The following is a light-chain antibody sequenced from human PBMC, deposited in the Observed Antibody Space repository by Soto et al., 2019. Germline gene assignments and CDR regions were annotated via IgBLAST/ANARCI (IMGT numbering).Light chain of an antibody. CDR2: DIT. CDR1: SSDIGAYHY. CDR3: ASHASGSILV. Sequence: QSALTQPASVSGSPGQSIAISCTGTSSDIGAYHYVSCYQQHADKAPQLIIYDITKRSSVVAPRSCATTSGTTASPTSSGRSADEAGYYYLASHASGSILVFGTGTKLTVL. V-gene: IGLV2-14*03. J-gene: IGLJ2*01.